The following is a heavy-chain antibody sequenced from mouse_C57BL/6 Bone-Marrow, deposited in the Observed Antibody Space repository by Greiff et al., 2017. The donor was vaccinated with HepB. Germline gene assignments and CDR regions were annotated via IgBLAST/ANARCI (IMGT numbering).Heavy chain of an antibody. J-gene: IGHJ3*01. Sequence: EVKLMESGGGLVQPGGSLKLSCAASGFTFSDYGIAWVRQAPRKGPEWVAFISNLAYSIYYADTVTGRFTISRENAKNTLYLEMSSLRSEDTAMYYCARCGGLRRGWFAYWGQGTLVTVSA. CDR3: ARCGGLRRGWFAY. V-gene: IGHV5-15*01. CDR1: GFTFSDYG. D-gene: IGHD2-4*01. CDR2: ISNLAYSI.